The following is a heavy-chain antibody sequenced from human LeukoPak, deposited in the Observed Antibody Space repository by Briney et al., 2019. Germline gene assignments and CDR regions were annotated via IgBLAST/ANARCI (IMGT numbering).Heavy chain of an antibody. Sequence: PGGSLRLSCAASRFTFSTYAMSWVRQAPGKGLEWVSGISGSGGSTYYVDSVKGRFTISRDNSKNALYLQMNSLRAEDTAVYYCAKEDSSGYEIDAFDIWGQGTMATVSS. V-gene: IGHV3-23*01. CDR2: ISGSGGST. D-gene: IGHD3-22*01. CDR3: AKEDSSGYEIDAFDI. CDR1: RFTFSTYA. J-gene: IGHJ3*02.